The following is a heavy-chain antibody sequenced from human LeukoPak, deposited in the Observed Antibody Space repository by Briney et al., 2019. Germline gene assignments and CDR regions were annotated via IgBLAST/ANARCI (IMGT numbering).Heavy chain of an antibody. CDR1: GFTFSDYY. Sequence: GGSLRLSCAASGFTFSDYYMSWIRQAPGKGLEWVSYISSSGSTIYYADSVKGRFTISRDNAKNSLYLQMNSLRAADTALYYCARVGYSSSWFFFNFWGQGTLVTVSS. CDR3: ARVGYSSSWFFFNF. V-gene: IGHV3-11*01. J-gene: IGHJ4*02. D-gene: IGHD6-13*01. CDR2: ISSSGSTI.